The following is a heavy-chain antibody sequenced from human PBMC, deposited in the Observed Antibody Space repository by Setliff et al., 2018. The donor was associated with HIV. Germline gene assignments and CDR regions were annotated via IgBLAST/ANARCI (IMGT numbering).Heavy chain of an antibody. V-gene: IGHV4-39*02. CDR2: IYYTGFA. J-gene: IGHJ4*02. D-gene: IGHD1-1*01. CDR1: GDSISSGSYI. CDR3: TREGRGDPAMATTRIDY. Sequence: PSETLSLTCSVSGDSISSGSYIWSWIRQTPGSGLEWIGNIYYTGFAYSTPSLQSRVTITLDTSKTHFFLNLTSVTDAATAVYFCTREGRGDPAMATTRIDYWGQGKLVTVSS.